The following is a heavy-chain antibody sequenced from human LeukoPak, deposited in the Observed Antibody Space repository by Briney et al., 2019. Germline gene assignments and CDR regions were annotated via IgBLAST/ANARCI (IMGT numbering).Heavy chain of an antibody. CDR1: GGSISSGDYY. D-gene: IGHD4-23*01. CDR2: IYYTGST. Sequence: PSQTLSLTCTVSGGSISSGDYYWNWIRQPPGKGLEWIGYIYYTGSTYYNPSLKSRVTISVDTSKNQFSLKQSSVTAADTAVYYCAREMAGSNDAFDIWGQGTMVTVSS. V-gene: IGHV4-30-4*08. CDR3: AREMAGSNDAFDI. J-gene: IGHJ3*02.